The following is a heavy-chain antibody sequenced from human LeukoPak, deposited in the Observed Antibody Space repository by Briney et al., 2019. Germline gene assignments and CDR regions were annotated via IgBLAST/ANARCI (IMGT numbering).Heavy chain of an antibody. V-gene: IGHV3-66*01. Sequence: GGSLRLSCAASGFTVSSNYMSWVRQAPGKGLEWVSVIYNGGSTYYADSVKGRFTTSRDNSKNTLYLQMNGLRAEDTAVYYCARLGSSWYGPLGYYYYGMDVWGQGTTVTVSS. D-gene: IGHD6-13*01. CDR3: ARLGSSWYGPLGYYYYGMDV. CDR2: IYNGGST. CDR1: GFTVSSNY. J-gene: IGHJ6*02.